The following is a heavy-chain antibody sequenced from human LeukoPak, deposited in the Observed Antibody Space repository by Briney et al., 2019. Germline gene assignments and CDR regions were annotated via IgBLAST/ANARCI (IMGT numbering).Heavy chain of an antibody. D-gene: IGHD1-26*01. CDR3: ARSGSGTYNWYFDL. CDR2: IYYSGT. V-gene: IGHV4-59*08. J-gene: IGHJ2*01. CDR1: GGSISNYY. Sequence: SETLSLTCTVSGGSISNYYWNWIRQPPGKGLEWIGYIYYSGTNYNPSLKSRVTIPVDTSKNQFSLKLSSVTAADSAVYFRARSGSGTYNWYFDLWGRGTLVTVSS.